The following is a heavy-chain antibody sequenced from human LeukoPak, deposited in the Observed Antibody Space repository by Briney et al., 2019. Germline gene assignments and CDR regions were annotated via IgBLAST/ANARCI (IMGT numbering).Heavy chain of an antibody. CDR3: ATLWAGYSGYDGPLSAFDI. CDR1: GYTFTGYY. CDR2: INPNSGGT. D-gene: IGHD5-12*01. J-gene: IGHJ3*02. Sequence: GASVKVSCKASGYTFTGYYMHWVRQAPGQGLEWMGWINPNSGGTNYAQKFQGWVTMTWDTSISTAYMELSRLRSDDTAVYYCATLWAGYSGYDGPLSAFDIWGQGTMVTVSS. V-gene: IGHV1-2*04.